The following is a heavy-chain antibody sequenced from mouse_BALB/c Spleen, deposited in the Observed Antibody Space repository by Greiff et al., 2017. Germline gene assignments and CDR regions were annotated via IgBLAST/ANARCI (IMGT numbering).Heavy chain of an antibody. CDR3: ARDGHGGFAY. V-gene: IGHV2-9*02. J-gene: IGHJ3*01. Sequence: VKLMESGPGLVAPSQSLSITCTVSGFSLTSYGVHWVRQPPGKGLEWLGVIWAGGSTNYNSALMSRLSISKDNSKSQVFLKMNSLQTDDTAMYYCARDGHGGFAYWGQGTLVTVSA. CDR1: GFSLTSYG. CDR2: IWAGGST. D-gene: IGHD3-3*01.